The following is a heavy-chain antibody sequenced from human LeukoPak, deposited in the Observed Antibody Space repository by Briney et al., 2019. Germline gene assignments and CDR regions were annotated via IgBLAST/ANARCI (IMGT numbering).Heavy chain of an antibody. Sequence: GESLQISCKGSGYSFTNYWIGWVRQMPGKGLEWMGIIYPGDSAGDSDTRYSPSFRGQVTISADKSISTAYLQWSSLKASDTAMYYCARRRYYGSGSYAPFDYWGQGTLVTVSS. CDR1: GYSFTNYW. V-gene: IGHV5-51*01. D-gene: IGHD3-10*01. CDR3: ARRRYYGSGSYAPFDY. CDR2: IYPGDSAGDSDT. J-gene: IGHJ4*02.